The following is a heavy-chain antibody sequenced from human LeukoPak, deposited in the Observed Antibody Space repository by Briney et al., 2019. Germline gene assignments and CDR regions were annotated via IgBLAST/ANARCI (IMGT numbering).Heavy chain of an antibody. CDR1: GGSISSYY. CDR3: ARDWVVPAAMNYYYYYMDV. CDR2: IYTSGST. Sequence: SETLSLTCTVSGGSISSYYWSWIRQPAGKGLEWIGRIYTSGSTNYNPSLKSRVTMSVDTSKNQFSLKLSSVTAADTAVYYCARDWVVPAAMNYYYYYMDVWGKGTTVTVSS. V-gene: IGHV4-4*07. J-gene: IGHJ6*03. D-gene: IGHD2-2*01.